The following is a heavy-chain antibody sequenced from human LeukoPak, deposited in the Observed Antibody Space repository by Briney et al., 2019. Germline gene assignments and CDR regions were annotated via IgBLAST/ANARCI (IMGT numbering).Heavy chain of an antibody. Sequence: SVKVSCKASGDIFNSYSMSWVRQAPGQALEWMGGIIPMFGSANYAQKFQGRVTITTDQSNTTAYYCARVGRSRGSLPNPYYYMDVWGKGTTVTVSS. V-gene: IGHV1-69*05. J-gene: IGHJ6*03. D-gene: IGHD1-26*01. CDR2: IIPMFGSA. CDR3: YYMDV. CDR1: GDIFNSYS.